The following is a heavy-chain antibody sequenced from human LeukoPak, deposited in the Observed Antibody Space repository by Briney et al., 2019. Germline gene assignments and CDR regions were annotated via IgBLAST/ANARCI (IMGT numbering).Heavy chain of an antibody. D-gene: IGHD1-14*01. Sequence: PSETLSLTCTVSGDSISSYYCSWIRQPPGKGLEWIGYIYYSGSTSYNPSLKSRVTISLDTSNNQFSLKLRSVTAADTAVYYCARGRSIEPYYYYYYMDVWGKGTTVTVSS. V-gene: IGHV4-59*01. CDR1: GDSISSYY. CDR2: IYYSGST. J-gene: IGHJ6*03. CDR3: ARGRSIEPYYYYYYMDV.